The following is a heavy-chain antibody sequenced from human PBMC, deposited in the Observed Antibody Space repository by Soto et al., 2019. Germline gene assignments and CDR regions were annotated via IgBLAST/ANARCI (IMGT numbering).Heavy chain of an antibody. CDR2: VYYCGTA. D-gene: IGHD3-10*01. CDR3: PSGTPPIRGVFDF. Sequence: SETLSLTCSVSGASLSSGGYSWSWLRRPPGKALDRIACVYYCGTASYNPSRKRRVTISLYSSKNQFSLTVKSVTAADTAAYLCPSGTPPIRGVFDFWRRGNQVAV. J-gene: IGHJ4*02. CDR1: GASLSSGGYS. V-gene: IGHV4-30-2*01.